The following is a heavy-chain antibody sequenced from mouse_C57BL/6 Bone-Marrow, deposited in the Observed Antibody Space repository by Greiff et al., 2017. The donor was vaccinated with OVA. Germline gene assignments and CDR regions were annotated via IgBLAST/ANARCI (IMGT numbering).Heavy chain of an antibody. CDR1: GFTFNTYA. V-gene: IGHV10-3*01. CDR2: IRSKSSNYAT. D-gene: IGHD2-4*01. CDR3: VRDGGGLRQDYAMDY. Sequence: EAGGGLVQPKGSLKLSCAASGFTFNTYAMHWVRQAPGKGLEWVARIRSKSSNYATYYADSVIDRFTISRDASQIMLYLQKNHLRTEDTAVYYCVRDGGGLRQDYAMDYWGQGTSVTVAA. J-gene: IGHJ4*01.